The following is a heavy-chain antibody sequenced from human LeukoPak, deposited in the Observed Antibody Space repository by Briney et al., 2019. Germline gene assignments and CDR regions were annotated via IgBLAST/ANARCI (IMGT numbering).Heavy chain of an antibody. CDR3: ARDLRVRGVSNYFDY. D-gene: IGHD3-10*01. CDR1: GFTLSSYW. Sequence: GGSLRRYCAASGFTLSSYWMHRVRQAPGKGLVSVTRINSDWSSTSYADCVKVRFTISIDNAKNTPYLPLKKPRAEATAVYYCARDLRVRGVSNYFDYCGQGTLVTVSS. J-gene: IGHJ4*02. V-gene: IGHV3-74*01. CDR2: INSDWSST.